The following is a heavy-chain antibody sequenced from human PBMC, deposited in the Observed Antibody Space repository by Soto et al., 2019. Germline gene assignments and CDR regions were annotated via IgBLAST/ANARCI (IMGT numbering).Heavy chain of an antibody. D-gene: IGHD1-1*01. J-gene: IGHJ4*02. Sequence: QVHLVQSGAEVKKPGASVKVSCKGSGYDFTTYGITWVRQAPGQGLEWMAWISAHNGNTDYAQKLQGRVTVTRDTSTSTAYMALRRLRSDGTAVYYCARGRYGDYWGQGALVTVSS. CDR3: ARGRYGDY. V-gene: IGHV1-18*01. CDR1: GYDFTTYG. CDR2: ISAHNGNT.